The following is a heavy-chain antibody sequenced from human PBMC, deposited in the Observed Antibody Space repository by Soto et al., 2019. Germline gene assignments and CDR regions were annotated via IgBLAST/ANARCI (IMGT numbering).Heavy chain of an antibody. Sequence: QVQLQESDPGLVEPSETLSLTCTVSGGSISSYSWNWIRQPAGKGLEWIGRVDTTGGTNYIPSLKSRVTMSVDTSKNQFSLNLRFVTAADTAVYFCAKDDSGAADIWGQGTMVTVS. CDR1: GGSISSYS. CDR3: AKDDSGAADI. D-gene: IGHD3-16*01. J-gene: IGHJ3*02. CDR2: VDTTGGT. V-gene: IGHV4-4*07.